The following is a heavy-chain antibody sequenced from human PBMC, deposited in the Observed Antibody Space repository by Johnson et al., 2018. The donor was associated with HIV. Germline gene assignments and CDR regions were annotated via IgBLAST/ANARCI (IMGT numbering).Heavy chain of an antibody. J-gene: IGHJ3*02. CDR2: ISWNSGSI. V-gene: IGHV3-9*01. CDR3: ARDFGYSSGWYRDDAFDI. Sequence: VQLVESGGGLEQPGRSLRLSCAASGFTFEDYAMHWVRQVPGKGLEWVSGISWNSGSIGYADSVKGRFTISRDNAKNSLYLQMSSLRGEDTALYYCARDFGYSSGWYRDDAFDIWGQGTMVTVSS. CDR1: GFTFEDYA. D-gene: IGHD6-19*01.